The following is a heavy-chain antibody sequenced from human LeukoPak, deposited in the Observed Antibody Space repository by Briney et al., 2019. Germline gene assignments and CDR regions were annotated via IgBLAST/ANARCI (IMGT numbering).Heavy chain of an antibody. Sequence: SQTLSLTCTVSGGFISGAYYWSWIRQHPGKGLEWIGYIYNSGSTYYNPSLKSRVSMSVDTSKNQFSLQVRSVTAAATAVYYCARRGYSDYDLDYWGQGTLVIVSS. V-gene: IGHV4-30-4*01. CDR2: IYNSGST. CDR1: GGFISGAYY. CDR3: ARRGYSDYDLDY. J-gene: IGHJ4*02. D-gene: IGHD5-12*01.